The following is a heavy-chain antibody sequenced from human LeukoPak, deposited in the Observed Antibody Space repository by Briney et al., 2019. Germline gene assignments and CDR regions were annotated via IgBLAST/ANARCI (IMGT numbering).Heavy chain of an antibody. D-gene: IGHD5-24*01. V-gene: IGHV3-74*01. CDR1: GFTFSSYW. CDR2: INTDGSIT. Sequence: GGSLRLSCAASGFTFSSYWMHWVRQAPGKGLVWVSRINTDGSITSYADSVKGRFTISRDNAKNTLYLQVNSLRAEDTAVYFCARGYINYVDYWGQGTLVTVSS. CDR3: ARGYINYVDY. J-gene: IGHJ4*02.